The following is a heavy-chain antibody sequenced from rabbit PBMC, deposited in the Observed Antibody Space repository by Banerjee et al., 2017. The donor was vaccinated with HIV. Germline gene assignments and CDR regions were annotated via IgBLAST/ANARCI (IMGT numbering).Heavy chain of an antibody. CDR1: GFSFTSGSY. CDR3: ARGDYVVFDGSSYFYL. V-gene: IGHV1S40*01. D-gene: IGHD3-1*01. CDR2: VGSNIDYT. J-gene: IGHJ4*01. Sequence: QSLEESGGDLVKPGASLTLTCTASGFSFTSGSYMCWVRQAPGKGLEWIACVGSNIDYTFYASWAKGRFTISKTSSTTVTLQMTSLTVADTATYFCARGDYVVFDGSSYFYLWGPDTLVTVS.